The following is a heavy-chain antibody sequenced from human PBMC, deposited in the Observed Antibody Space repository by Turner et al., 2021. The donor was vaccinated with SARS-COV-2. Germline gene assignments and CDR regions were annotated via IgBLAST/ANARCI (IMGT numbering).Heavy chain of an antibody. CDR2: ISSSSSYI. D-gene: IGHD3-22*01. J-gene: IGHJ5*02. CDR1: GFTVSSYT. Sequence: EVQLVESGGGLVKPGGSLRLSCAASGFTVSSYTMYWVRQAPGKGLEWVSSISSSSSYIYYADSVKGRFTISRDNAKNSLYLQMNSLRAEDTAVYYCARGTYYYDSSVYSGTNWFDPWGQGTLVTVSS. CDR3: ARGTYYYDSSVYSGTNWFDP. V-gene: IGHV3-21*01.